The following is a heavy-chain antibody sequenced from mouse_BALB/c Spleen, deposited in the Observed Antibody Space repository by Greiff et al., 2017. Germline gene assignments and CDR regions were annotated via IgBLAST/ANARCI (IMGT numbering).Heavy chain of an antibody. CDR3: ARSGYDYDGGAWFAY. CDR1: GYAFSSYW. D-gene: IGHD2-4*01. J-gene: IGHJ3*01. CDR2: IYPGDGDT. V-gene: IGHV1-80*01. Sequence: QVRLQQSGAELVRPGSSVKISCKASGYAFSSYWMNWVKQRPGQGLEWIGQIYPGDGDTNYNGKFKGKATLTADKSSSTAYMQLSSLTSEDSAVYFCARSGYDYDGGAWFAYWGQGTLVTVSA.